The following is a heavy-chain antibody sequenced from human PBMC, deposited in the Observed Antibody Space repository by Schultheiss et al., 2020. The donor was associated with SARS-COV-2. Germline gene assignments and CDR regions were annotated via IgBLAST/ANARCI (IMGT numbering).Heavy chain of an antibody. CDR3: VSLWSGYYIP. D-gene: IGHD3-3*01. CDR1: GFTFSSHA. Sequence: GGSLRLSCAASGFTFSSHAMSWVRQAPGKGLVGVSRINSDGSSTSYADSVKGRFTISRDNSKNTLYLQMSSLRPEDTAVYYCVSLWSGYYIPWGQGTLVTVSS. CDR2: INSDGSST. V-gene: IGHV3-74*01. J-gene: IGHJ5*02.